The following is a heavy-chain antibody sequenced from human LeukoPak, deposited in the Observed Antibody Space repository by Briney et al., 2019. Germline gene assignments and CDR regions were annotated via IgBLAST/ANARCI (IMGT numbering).Heavy chain of an antibody. D-gene: IGHD2-21*02. J-gene: IGHJ6*02. CDR3: AKDDGVVVTAIMDV. V-gene: IGHV3-23*01. Sequence: GGSLRLSCAASGFTFSSYAMSWVRQAPGKGLEWVSAISGSGGSTYYADSVKGRFTISGDNSKNTLYLQMNNLRAEDTAVYYCAKDDGVVVTAIMDVWGQGTTVTVSS. CDR1: GFTFSSYA. CDR2: ISGSGGST.